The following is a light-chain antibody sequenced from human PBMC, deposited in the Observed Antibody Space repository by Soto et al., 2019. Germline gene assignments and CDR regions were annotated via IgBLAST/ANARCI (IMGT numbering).Light chain of an antibody. J-gene: IGLJ1*01. V-gene: IGLV2-14*01. Sequence: QSVLTQPASVSGSPGQSITISCTGTSGVVGRYNYVSWYQQYPGRAPKLIIYEVTNRPSGVSDRFSGSKSGNVASLTISGLQAADEADYYCGSYTSTYVRIFGTGTKVTVL. CDR2: EVT. CDR3: GSYTSTYVRI. CDR1: SGVVGRYNY.